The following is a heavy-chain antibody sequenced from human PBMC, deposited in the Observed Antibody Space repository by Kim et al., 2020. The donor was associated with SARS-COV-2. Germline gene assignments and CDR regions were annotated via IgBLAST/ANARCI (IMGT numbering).Heavy chain of an antibody. D-gene: IGHD3-9*01. CDR2: VYYSGST. J-gene: IGHJ4*01. CDR1: GGSISSYTW. Sequence: SETLSLTCTVSGGSISSYTWWSWVRQPPGKGLEWIGEVYYSGSTNYSPSNYNPSLKSRVTISLDKSKNQFSLRLTPVTAADTAVYFCARPNYDLLTGFD. CDR3: ARPNYDLLTGFD. V-gene: IGHV4-4*02.